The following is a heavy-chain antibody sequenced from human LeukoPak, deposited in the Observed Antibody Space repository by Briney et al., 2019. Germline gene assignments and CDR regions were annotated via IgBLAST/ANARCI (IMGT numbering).Heavy chain of an antibody. D-gene: IGHD3-10*01. Sequence: GGSLRLSCAASGFTFSSYGMHWVRQAPGKGLEWVAVISYDGSNKYYADSVKGRFTISRDNSKNTLYLQMNSLGAEDTAVYYCAKETTMVLDYWGQGTLVTVSS. J-gene: IGHJ4*02. CDR2: ISYDGSNK. CDR3: AKETTMVLDY. CDR1: GFTFSSYG. V-gene: IGHV3-30*18.